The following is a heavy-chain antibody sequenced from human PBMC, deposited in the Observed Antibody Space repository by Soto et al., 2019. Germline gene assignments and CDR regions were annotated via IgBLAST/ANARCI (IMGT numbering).Heavy chain of an antibody. CDR2: IWYDGTNK. CDR3: VRDDIAYAYGGDFAF. CDR1: GFNFSTYG. D-gene: IGHD2-2*01. J-gene: IGHJ4*02. Sequence: QVQLVESGGGVVQPGRSLRLSCAASGFNFSTYGMHWVRQAPGKGLEWVGLIWYDGTNKNYADSVKGRFTISRDNSKNTLFLEMSSLRAEDTALYSCVRDDIAYAYGGDFAFWGQGALVTVSS. V-gene: IGHV3-33*01.